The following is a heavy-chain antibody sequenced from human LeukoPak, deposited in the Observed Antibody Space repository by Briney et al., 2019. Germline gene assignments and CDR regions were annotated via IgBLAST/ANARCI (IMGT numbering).Heavy chain of an antibody. J-gene: IGHJ4*02. CDR2: IYNDGTST. CDR3: AREGSSSSGRYFDY. Sequence: GGSLRLSCEASGFTFSDFWMHWVRQAPGKGLVWVSRIYNDGTSTNYADSVKGRFTISRDNAKNTLYLQMNSLRAEDTAVYYCAREGSSSSGRYFDYWGQGTLVTVSA. CDR1: GFTFSDFW. V-gene: IGHV3-74*01. D-gene: IGHD6-6*01.